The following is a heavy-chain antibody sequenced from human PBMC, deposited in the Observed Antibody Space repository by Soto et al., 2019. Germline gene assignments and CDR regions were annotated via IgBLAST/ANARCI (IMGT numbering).Heavy chain of an antibody. Sequence: DVQLEESGGGLVKPGGSLRLSCVASEFTFSVYSMNWVRQAPGKGLEWVSSISSGSSYIYYADSVKGRFTISRDNDKSSLYLHMNSLRVSDTAGYFFTRVRVKIRGGYYHYYGMDVWCQWTKVTVSS. J-gene: IGHJ6*02. V-gene: IGHV3-21*02. CDR1: EFTFSVYS. CDR3: TRVRVKIRGGYYHYYGMDV. CDR2: ISSGSSYI. D-gene: IGHD2-15*01.